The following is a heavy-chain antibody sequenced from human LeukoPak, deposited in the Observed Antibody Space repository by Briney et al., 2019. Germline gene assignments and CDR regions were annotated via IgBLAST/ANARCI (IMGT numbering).Heavy chain of an antibody. J-gene: IGHJ4*02. CDR1: GFTFSGSA. CDR3: TSGLSVRRSNNTPVDY. V-gene: IGHV3-73*01. CDR2: IRSKANSYAT. D-gene: IGHD1-1*01. Sequence: GRSLRLSCTASGFTFSGSAMHWVRQASGKGLEWVGRIRSKANSYATVYAASVKGRFTISRDDSKNTAYLQMNSLKTEDTAVYYCTSGLSVRRSNNTPVDYWGQGTLVTVS.